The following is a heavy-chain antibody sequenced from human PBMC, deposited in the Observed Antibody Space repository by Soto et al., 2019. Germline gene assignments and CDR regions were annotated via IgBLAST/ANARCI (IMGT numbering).Heavy chain of an antibody. CDR2: ISSSSSYI. CDR1: GFTFSSYS. J-gene: IGHJ6*02. D-gene: IGHD3-10*01. Sequence: EVQLVESGGGLVKPGGSLRLSCAASGFTFSSYSMNWVRQAPGKGLEWVSSISSSSSYIYYADSVKGRFTISRDNAKNSLYLQMNSLRAEDTAVYYCARVGSFGEFVSFDYYGMDVWGQGTTVTVSS. V-gene: IGHV3-21*01. CDR3: ARVGSFGEFVSFDYYGMDV.